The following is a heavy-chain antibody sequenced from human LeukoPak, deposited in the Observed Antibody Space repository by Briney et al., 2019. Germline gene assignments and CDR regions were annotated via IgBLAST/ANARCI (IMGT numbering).Heavy chain of an antibody. CDR2: ISSSGSTI. V-gene: IGHV3-11*01. D-gene: IGHD6-19*01. CDR3: ARDLRSSGWSYYFDY. Sequence: GGSLRLSCAASGFTFSDYYMSWIRQAPGKGLEWVSYISSSGSTIYYADSVKGRFTISRDNAKNSLYLQMNSLRAEDTAVYYCARDLRSSGWSYYFDYWGQGTLVTVSS. J-gene: IGHJ4*02. CDR1: GFTFSDYY.